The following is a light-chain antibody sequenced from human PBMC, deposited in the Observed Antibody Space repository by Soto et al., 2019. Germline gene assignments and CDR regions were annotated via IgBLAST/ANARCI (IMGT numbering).Light chain of an antibody. CDR2: WAS. CDR3: HQYYSTPRA. J-gene: IGKJ1*01. CDR1: QSVLYSSDNKNY. V-gene: IGKV4-1*01. Sequence: DIVMTQSPDSLAVSLGERATINCKSSQSVLYSSDNKNYLAWYQQKAGQPPKLLISWASTRESGVPDRFSGSGSGTDFTLTIGSLQAEDVAVYYCHQYYSTPRAFGQGTKVEIK.